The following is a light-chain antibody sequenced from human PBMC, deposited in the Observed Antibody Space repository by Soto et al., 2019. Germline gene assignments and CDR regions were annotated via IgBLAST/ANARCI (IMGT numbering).Light chain of an antibody. CDR2: EVS. V-gene: IGLV2-14*03. J-gene: IGLJ2*01. CDR1: RNDVGGYNY. Sequence: QSALTQPASVSGSPGQSITISCTGTRNDVGGYNYVSWYQQHPGKAPKLMISEVSDRPSGVSDRFSGSKSGNTASLTISGLQAEDEADYYCSSYTLNSALVFGGGTQLTVL. CDR3: SSYTLNSALV.